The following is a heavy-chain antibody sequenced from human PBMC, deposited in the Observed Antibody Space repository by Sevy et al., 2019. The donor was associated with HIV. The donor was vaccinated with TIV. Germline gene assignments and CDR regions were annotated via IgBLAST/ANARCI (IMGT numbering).Heavy chain of an antibody. CDR2: IYYSGST. CDR1: GDSISPYY. V-gene: IGHV4-59*01. J-gene: IGHJ5*02. Sequence: SETLSLTCTVSGDSISPYYWHWIRQPPEKGLEWIGYIYYSGSTKYNPSLKSRVTISVDTSKKQFSLKLSSVTAADAAVYYCARGGTIFGVAIGNWFDPWGQGTLVTVSS. CDR3: ARGGTIFGVAIGNWFDP. D-gene: IGHD3-3*01.